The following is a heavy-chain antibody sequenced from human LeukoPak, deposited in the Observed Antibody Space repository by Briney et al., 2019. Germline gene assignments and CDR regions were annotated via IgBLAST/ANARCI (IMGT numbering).Heavy chain of an antibody. CDR2: ISSSGRTI. CDR3: ARDGNDYETSGYYMYYFDY. V-gene: IGHV3-48*03. D-gene: IGHD3-22*01. Sequence: GGSLRLSCAASGFTFSNYEMNWVRRAPGKGQEWVSYISSSGRTIYYADSVKGRFTITRDNAENSLYLQMNSLRAEDTAVYYCARDGNDYETSGYYMYYFDYWGQGTLVTVSS. J-gene: IGHJ4*02. CDR1: GFTFSNYE.